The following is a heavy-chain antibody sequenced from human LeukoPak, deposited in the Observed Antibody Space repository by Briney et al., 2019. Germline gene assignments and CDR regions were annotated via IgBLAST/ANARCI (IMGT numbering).Heavy chain of an antibody. CDR1: GGTFSSYA. J-gene: IGHJ5*02. D-gene: IGHD3-22*01. CDR3: ARGGITMIVVARDWFDP. CDR2: IIPIFGTA. V-gene: IGHV1-69*13. Sequence: ASVKVSCKASGGTFSSYAISGVRQAPGQGLEWMGGIIPIFGTANYAQKFQGRVTITADESTSIAYMELSSLRSEDTAVYYCARGGITMIVVARDWFDPWGQGTLVTVSS.